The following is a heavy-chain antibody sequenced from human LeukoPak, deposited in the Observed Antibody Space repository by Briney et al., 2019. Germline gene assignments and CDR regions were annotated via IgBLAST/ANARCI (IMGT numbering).Heavy chain of an antibody. CDR1: GFTLSSYS. V-gene: IGHV3-7*01. Sequence: GGSLRLSCAASGFTLSSYSMNWVRQAPGKGLEWVANIKQDGSEKYYVDSVKGRFTISRDNAKNSLYLQMNSLRAEDTAVYYCARAEAAGTWRYYFDYWGQGTLVTVSS. J-gene: IGHJ4*02. CDR3: ARAEAAGTWRYYFDY. D-gene: IGHD6-13*01. CDR2: IKQDGSEK.